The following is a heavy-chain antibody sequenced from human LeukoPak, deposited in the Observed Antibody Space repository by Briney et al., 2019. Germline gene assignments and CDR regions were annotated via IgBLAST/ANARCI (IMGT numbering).Heavy chain of an antibody. J-gene: IGHJ4*02. V-gene: IGHV5-51*01. CDR2: IYPADSDT. D-gene: IGHD3-10*01. CDR1: GYNFATYW. CDR3: ARSRGPLDY. Sequence: GESLKISCKGSGYNFATYWIAWVRQMTGKGLEWMGIIYPADSDTRYSPSFQGQVTISADRSINTAYLQWISLKASDTAIYYCARSRGPLDYWGQGTLVTVSS.